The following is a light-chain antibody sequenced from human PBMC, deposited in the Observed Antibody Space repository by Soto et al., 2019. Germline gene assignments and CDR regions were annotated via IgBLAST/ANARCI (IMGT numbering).Light chain of an antibody. V-gene: IGLV2-11*01. J-gene: IGLJ2*01. Sequence: QSALTQPRSVSGSPGQSVTISCTGTNSDVGGYNYVSWYQQHPGKAPKLIIYDVSKRPSGVPDRFSGSKSGNTASLTISGLQAEDEADYYCCSYADSYTFVFGGGTKLTVL. CDR1: NSDVGGYNY. CDR2: DVS. CDR3: CSYADSYTFV.